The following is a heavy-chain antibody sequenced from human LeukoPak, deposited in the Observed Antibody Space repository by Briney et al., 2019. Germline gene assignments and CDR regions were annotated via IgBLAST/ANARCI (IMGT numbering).Heavy chain of an antibody. V-gene: IGHV4-39*07. CDR2: INHSGST. D-gene: IGHD3-9*01. CDR3: ARELRYFDWLYRLYNWFDP. Sequence: SETLSLTCTASGGSISTSNYYWGWIRQPPGKGLEWIGEINHSGSTNYNPSLKSRVTISVDTSKNQFSLKLSSVTAADTAVYYYARELRYFDWLYRLYNWFDPWGQGTLVTVSS. CDR1: GGSISTSNYY. J-gene: IGHJ5*02.